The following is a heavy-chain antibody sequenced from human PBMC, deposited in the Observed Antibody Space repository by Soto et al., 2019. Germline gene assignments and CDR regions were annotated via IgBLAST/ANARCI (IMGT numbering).Heavy chain of an antibody. CDR1: GFNFDNYG. D-gene: IGHD1-7*01. J-gene: IGHJ4*02. Sequence: PGGSLRLSCQASGFNFDNYGMHWVRQAPGKGLEWVAVITYDGSNKCYADSVQGLFTISRDNSKNKLSLHLNTLKPEDTAVYHCAKDRVGGTFYTPLGFWGQGTLVTVSS. V-gene: IGHV3-30*18. CDR2: ITYDGSNK. CDR3: AKDRVGGTFYTPLGF.